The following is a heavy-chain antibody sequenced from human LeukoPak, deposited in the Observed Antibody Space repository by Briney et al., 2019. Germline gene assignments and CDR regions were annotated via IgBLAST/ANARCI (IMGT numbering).Heavy chain of an antibody. CDR3: AKAAGDYHLANLES. J-gene: IGHJ4*02. Sequence: PGGSLRLSCTGSGFTFGSYAMTWVRQAPGKGLEWVSSMNGGVFKTYYADSVKGRFTISRDNSKSTLYLQMNSLSAEDTAIYYCAKAAGDYHLANLESWGPGTLVTVSS. V-gene: IGHV3-23*01. CDR2: MNGGVFKT. D-gene: IGHD4-17*01. CDR1: GFTFGSYA.